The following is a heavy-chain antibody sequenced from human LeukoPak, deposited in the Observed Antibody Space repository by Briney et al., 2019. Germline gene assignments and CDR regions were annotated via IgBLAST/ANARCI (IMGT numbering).Heavy chain of an antibody. CDR2: INPNSGGT. CDR1: GYTFTSYD. Sequence: ASVKVSCKASGYTFTSYDINWVRQATGQGLEWMGWINPNSGGTTYAQKFQGRVTMTWDTSISTAYMELTRLRSDDTAVYYCARGHWLLSLTPWGQGTLVTVSS. CDR3: ARGHWLLSLTP. V-gene: IGHV1-2*02. J-gene: IGHJ4*02. D-gene: IGHD6-19*01.